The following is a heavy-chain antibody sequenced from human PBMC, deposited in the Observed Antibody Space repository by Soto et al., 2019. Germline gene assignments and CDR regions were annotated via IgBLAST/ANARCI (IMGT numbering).Heavy chain of an antibody. CDR2: INHSGST. V-gene: IGHV4-34*01. Sequence: PSETLSLTCAVYGGSFSGYYWSWIRQPPGKGLEWIGEINHSGSTNYNPSLKSRVTISVDTSKNQFSLKLSSVTAADTAVYYCARVMAYYDYIWGSYRYSYFDYWGQGTLVTVSS. J-gene: IGHJ4*02. CDR3: ARVMAYYDYIWGSYRYSYFDY. D-gene: IGHD3-16*02. CDR1: GGSFSGYY.